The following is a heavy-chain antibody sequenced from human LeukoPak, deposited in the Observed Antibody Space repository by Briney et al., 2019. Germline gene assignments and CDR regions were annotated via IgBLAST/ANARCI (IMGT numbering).Heavy chain of an antibody. Sequence: PGGSLRLSCAASGFTFRNYGMHWDRQAPGKGLDRVAGIWYHGNAELYADSLKGRFTISRDNSKNTLYLQMSSLRAEDTALYYCARDADISNHYSYFDYWGQGALVTVSS. J-gene: IGHJ4*02. CDR1: GFTFRNYG. D-gene: IGHD3-22*01. V-gene: IGHV3-33*01. CDR3: ARDADISNHYSYFDY. CDR2: IWYHGNAE.